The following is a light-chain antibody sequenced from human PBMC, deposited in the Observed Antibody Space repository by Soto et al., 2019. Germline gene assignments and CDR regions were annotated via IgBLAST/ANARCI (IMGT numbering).Light chain of an antibody. V-gene: IGKV1-5*01. Sequence: DIPMTQSPSTLSASIGDRVTITCRASQNINNWIAWYQQKPGKAPKFLIYDASTLESGVPSRFSGGGFGTEFSLTISSLQPDDFGSYYCQHMRTFGQGTKVEMK. CDR1: QNINNW. J-gene: IGKJ1*01. CDR3: QHMRT. CDR2: DAS.